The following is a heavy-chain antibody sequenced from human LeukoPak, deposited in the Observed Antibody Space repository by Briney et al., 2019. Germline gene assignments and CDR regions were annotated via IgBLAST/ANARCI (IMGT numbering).Heavy chain of an antibody. D-gene: IGHD2-15*01. V-gene: IGHV3-30*18. CDR3: AKDLKKAAEYYFDY. CDR2: ISYDGSNK. J-gene: IGHJ4*02. CDR1: GFTFSSYG. Sequence: GGSLRLSCAASGFTFSSYGMHWVRQAPGKGLEWVAVISYDGSNKYYADSVKGRFTISRDNSKNTLYLQMNSLRAEDTAVYYCAKDLKKAAEYYFDYWGQGTLVTVSS.